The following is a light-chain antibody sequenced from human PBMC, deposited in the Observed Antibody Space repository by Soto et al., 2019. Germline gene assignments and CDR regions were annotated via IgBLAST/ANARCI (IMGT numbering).Light chain of an antibody. V-gene: IGLV2-14*01. J-gene: IGLJ1*01. Sequence: SVLTQPASVSESPGQSITISCTGTSSDVGGYNYVPWYQQHPGKAPKLMIYDVSNRPSGVSNRFSGSKSGNTASLTISGLQAEDEADYYCSSYTSSSTYVFGTGTKVTVL. CDR2: DVS. CDR3: SSYTSSSTYV. CDR1: SSDVGGYNY.